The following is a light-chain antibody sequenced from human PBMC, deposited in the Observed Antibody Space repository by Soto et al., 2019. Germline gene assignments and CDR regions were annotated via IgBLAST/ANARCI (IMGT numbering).Light chain of an antibody. J-gene: IGLJ1*01. CDR1: SSDVGGYNY. Sequence: QSALTQPASVSGSPGQSITISCTGGSSDVGGYNYVSWYQQHPGKAPKLMIYDVSNRPSGVSNRFSGSKSGNTASLTISGLQAEDEGDYYCSSYTSSSTLDVFGTGTKLTVL. V-gene: IGLV2-14*03. CDR3: SSYTSSSTLDV. CDR2: DVS.